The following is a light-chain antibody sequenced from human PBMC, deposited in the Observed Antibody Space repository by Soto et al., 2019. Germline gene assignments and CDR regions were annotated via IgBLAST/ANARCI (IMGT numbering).Light chain of an antibody. CDR1: RNFSSTC. V-gene: IGKV3-20*01. J-gene: IGKJ2*01. CDR2: GAS. Sequence: DILFTHLPPTLSLSPGERATLSCRASRNFSSTCLAWYQQKPGQAPRLLIYGASSRASGIPARFSGSGSGTEFTLTISSLQSEDFAVYYCHQYDIEPQTFGRGTKVDI. CDR3: HQYDIEPQT.